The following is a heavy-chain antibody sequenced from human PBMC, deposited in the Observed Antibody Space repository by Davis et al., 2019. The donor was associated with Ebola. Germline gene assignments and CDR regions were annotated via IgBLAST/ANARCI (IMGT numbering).Heavy chain of an antibody. D-gene: IGHD3-3*01. CDR2: IYYSGST. J-gene: IGHJ4*02. Sequence: SETLSLTCAVYGGSFSGYYWSWIRQPPGKGLEWIGYIYYSGSTNYNPSLKSRVTISVDTSKNQFSLKLSSVTAADTAVYYCARRGFWSGYGGYFDYWGQGTLVTVSS. CDR3: ARRGFWSGYGGYFDY. V-gene: IGHV4-59*12. CDR1: GGSFSGYY.